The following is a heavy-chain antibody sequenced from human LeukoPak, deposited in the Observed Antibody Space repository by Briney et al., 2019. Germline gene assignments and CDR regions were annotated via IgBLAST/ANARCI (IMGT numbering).Heavy chain of an antibody. Sequence: ASVKVSCKASGYTFTSYGISWVRQAPGQRLEWMGWSSAYNGNTNYAQKLQGRVTMTTDTATSTAYMELRSLRSDDTAVYYCARVRYCSSTSCYPKRRFDPWGQGTLVTVSS. CDR3: ARVRYCSSTSCYPKRRFDP. CDR1: GYTFTSYG. CDR2: SSAYNGNT. D-gene: IGHD2-2*01. J-gene: IGHJ5*02. V-gene: IGHV1-18*01.